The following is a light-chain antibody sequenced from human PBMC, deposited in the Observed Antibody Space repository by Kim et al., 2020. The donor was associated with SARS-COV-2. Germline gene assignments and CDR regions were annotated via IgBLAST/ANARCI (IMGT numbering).Light chain of an antibody. V-gene: IGKV1-5*03. CDR2: KAS. CDR1: QSISSW. J-gene: IGKJ1*01. CDR3: PWRT. Sequence: DIQMTQSPSTLSASVGDRVTITCRASQSISSWLAWYQQKPGKAPKLLIYKASSLESGVPSRFSGSGSGTEFALTISSLQPDDFATYFCPWRTFGQWTKVDIK.